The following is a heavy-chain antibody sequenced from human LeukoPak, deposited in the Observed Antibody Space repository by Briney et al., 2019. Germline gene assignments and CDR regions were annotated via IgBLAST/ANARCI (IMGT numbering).Heavy chain of an antibody. Sequence: GGSLRLSCAVSGFTFNSYAMNWVRQPPGKGLEWVSSISSGSGNTNYADSVKGRFTISGDNSKNTLYLQMNSLRAEDTAVYYCVTGTSRFYFDSWGQGTLVTVSS. J-gene: IGHJ4*02. D-gene: IGHD1-7*01. CDR1: GFTFNSYA. V-gene: IGHV3-23*01. CDR3: VTGTSRFYFDS. CDR2: ISSGSGNT.